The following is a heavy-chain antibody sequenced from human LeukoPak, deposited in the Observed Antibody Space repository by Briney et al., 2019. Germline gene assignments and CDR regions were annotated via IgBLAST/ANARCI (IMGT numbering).Heavy chain of an antibody. Sequence: GGSLRLSCVASGFDFSTYTMNWARQAPGKGLEWVASINHNGNVNYYVDSVKGRFTISRDNAKNSLYLQMGNLRAEDTAVYFCARGGGLDVWGQGATVTVSS. J-gene: IGHJ6*02. CDR3: ARGGGLDV. CDR1: GFDFSTYT. V-gene: IGHV3-7*03. D-gene: IGHD3-16*01. CDR2: INHNGNVN.